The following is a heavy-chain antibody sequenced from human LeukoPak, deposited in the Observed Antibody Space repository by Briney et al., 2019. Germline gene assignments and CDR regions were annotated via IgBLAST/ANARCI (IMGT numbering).Heavy chain of an antibody. CDR2: INPADSER. CDR1: GYIFTNSW. J-gene: IGHJ3*02. V-gene: IGHV5-51*01. CDR3: ARAPIVGGTLSGAFDI. D-gene: IGHD1-26*01. Sequence: GESLKISCKGSGYIFTNSWIGWVRQMPGKGLELMGIINPADSERRYSPSFQGQVTISVDKSISTAYLQWSSLKASDTAMYYCARAPIVGGTLSGAFDIWGQGTMVTVSS.